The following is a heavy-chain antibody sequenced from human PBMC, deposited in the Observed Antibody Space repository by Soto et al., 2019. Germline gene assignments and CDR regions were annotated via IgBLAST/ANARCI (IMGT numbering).Heavy chain of an antibody. Sequence: PGGSLRLSCAASGFTVGSNFMNWVRQAPGKGLEWVSVIYSGGSIYYADSVKGRFTISRDNSKNTLYLQMNSLRAEDTAVFYCAKERSSGWSFDYWGQGTLVTVSS. V-gene: IGHV3-66*01. CDR3: AKERSSGWSFDY. D-gene: IGHD6-19*01. J-gene: IGHJ4*02. CDR1: GFTVGSNF. CDR2: IYSGGSI.